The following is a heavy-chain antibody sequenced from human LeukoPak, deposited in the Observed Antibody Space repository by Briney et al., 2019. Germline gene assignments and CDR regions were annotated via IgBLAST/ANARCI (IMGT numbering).Heavy chain of an antibody. J-gene: IGHJ4*02. D-gene: IGHD5-18*01. CDR3: AKGSSGTAMVAYYFDY. Sequence: GGSLRLSCAASGFTFSSYAMSWVREAPGKGLEWVSAISGSGGSTYYADSVKGRFTISRDNSKNTLYLQMNSLRAEDTAVYYCAKGSSGTAMVAYYFDYWGQGTPVTVSS. V-gene: IGHV3-23*01. CDR2: ISGSGGST. CDR1: GFTFSSYA.